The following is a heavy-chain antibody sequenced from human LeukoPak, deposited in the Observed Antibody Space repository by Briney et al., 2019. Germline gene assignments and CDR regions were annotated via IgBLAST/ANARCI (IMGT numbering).Heavy chain of an antibody. CDR2: ISAYNGNT. D-gene: IGHD5-18*01. CDR1: GYTFTSYG. V-gene: IGHV1-18*01. J-gene: IGHJ3*02. Sequence: ASVKVSCKASGYTFTSYGISWVRQAPGQGLEWMGWISAYNGNTNYSQKVQGRVTMTTDTSTSTAYVELRGLRSDDTAVYYCAREHVDTSFDIWGQGTMVTVSS. CDR3: AREHVDTSFDI.